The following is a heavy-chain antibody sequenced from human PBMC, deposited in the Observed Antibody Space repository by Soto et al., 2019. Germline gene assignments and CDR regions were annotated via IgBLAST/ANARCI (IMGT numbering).Heavy chain of an antibody. V-gene: IGHV3-30-3*01. Sequence: QVQLVESGGGVVQPGRSLRLSCAASGFTFSSYAMHWVRQAPGKGLEWVAVISYDGSNKYYADSVKGRFTISRDNSKNTLYLQMNSLRAEDTAVYYCARDPEPDSPSGWFDPWGQGTLVTVSS. CDR2: ISYDGSNK. D-gene: IGHD1-26*01. CDR3: ARDPEPDSPSGWFDP. J-gene: IGHJ5*02. CDR1: GFTFSSYA.